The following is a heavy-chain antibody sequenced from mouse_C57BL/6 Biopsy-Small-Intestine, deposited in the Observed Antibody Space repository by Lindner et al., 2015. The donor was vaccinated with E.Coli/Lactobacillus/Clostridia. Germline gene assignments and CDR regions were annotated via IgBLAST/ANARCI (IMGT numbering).Heavy chain of an antibody. CDR2: INPNSGGT. CDR1: GYTFTGYY. J-gene: IGHJ4*01. V-gene: IGHV1-53*01. D-gene: IGHD1-1*01. CDR3: ARENYYDSSGYLAGFDY. Sequence: SVKVSCKASGYTFTGYYMHWVRQAPGQGLEWMGWINPNSGGTNYAQKFQGRVTMTRDTSISTAYMELSRLRSDDTAAYYCARENYYDSSGYLAGFDYWGQGTLVTVSS.